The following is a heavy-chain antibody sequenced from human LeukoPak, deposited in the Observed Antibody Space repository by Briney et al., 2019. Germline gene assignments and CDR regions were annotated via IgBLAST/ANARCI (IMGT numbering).Heavy chain of an antibody. CDR2: ISDTGNT. J-gene: IGHJ4*02. CDR3: AKAPVTTCRGAFRYPFDY. Sequence: PGGSLRLSCAASGFTLSSYAMSWVRQAPGKGLEWVSAISDTGNTYHADSVKGRFTISRDSPKNTLFLQMNRLRPEDAAVYYCAKAPVTTCRGAFRYPFDYWGLGTLVTVSS. CDR1: GFTLSSYA. V-gene: IGHV3-23*01. D-gene: IGHD2-15*01.